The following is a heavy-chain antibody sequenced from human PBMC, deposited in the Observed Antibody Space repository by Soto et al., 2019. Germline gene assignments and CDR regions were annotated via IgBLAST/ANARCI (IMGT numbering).Heavy chain of an antibody. D-gene: IGHD4-4*01. V-gene: IGHV5-51*01. CDR2: IYPGDSDT. Sequence: PGESLKISCKGCGYSFTSYWIGWVRQMPGKGLEWMGIIYPGDSDTRYSPSFQGQVTISADKSISTAYLQWSSLKASDTAMYYCARLPGSYTVTTGGAKYGMDVWGQGTTVTVSS. J-gene: IGHJ6*02. CDR1: GYSFTSYW. CDR3: ARLPGSYTVTTGGAKYGMDV.